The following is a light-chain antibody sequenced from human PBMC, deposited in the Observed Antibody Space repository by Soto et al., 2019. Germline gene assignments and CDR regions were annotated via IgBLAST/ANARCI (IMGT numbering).Light chain of an antibody. J-gene: IGKJ1*01. CDR2: GAF. CDR3: QQYNDWPLT. Sequence: EIVMTQSPVTLSVSPGERATLSCRASQSVRSNLAWYQQKPGHAPSLLIYGAFTRAAGIPTRFSGTGSGTEFTLTISSLQSEDFALYYCQQYNDWPLTFGQGTKVEV. V-gene: IGKV3-15*01. CDR1: QSVRSN.